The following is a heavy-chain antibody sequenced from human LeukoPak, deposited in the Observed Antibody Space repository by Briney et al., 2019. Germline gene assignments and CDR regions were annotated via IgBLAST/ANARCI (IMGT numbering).Heavy chain of an antibody. V-gene: IGHV3-7*01. CDR3: ATSSSGWYGDY. Sequence: GGSLRLSCAASGFYFANYAMSWVRQAPGKGLEWVANIKQDGSEKYYVDSVKGRFTISRDNAKNSLYLQMNSLRAEDTAVYYCATSSSGWYGDYWGQGTLVTVSS. CDR1: GFYFANYA. CDR2: IKQDGSEK. J-gene: IGHJ4*02. D-gene: IGHD6-19*01.